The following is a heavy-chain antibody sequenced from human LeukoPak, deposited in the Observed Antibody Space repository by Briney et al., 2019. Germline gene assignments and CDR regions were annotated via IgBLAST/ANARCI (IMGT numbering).Heavy chain of an antibody. J-gene: IGHJ6*02. CDR3: ATTTVTPYYYYYGMDV. CDR2: IYYSGST. CDR1: GGSISSYY. Sequence: SETLSLTCTVSGGSISSYYWSWIQQPPGKGLEWIGYIYYSGSTNYNPSLKSRVTISVDTSKNQFSLKLSSVTAADTAVYYCATTTVTPYYYYYGMDVWGQGTTVTVSS. V-gene: IGHV4-59*08. D-gene: IGHD4-17*01.